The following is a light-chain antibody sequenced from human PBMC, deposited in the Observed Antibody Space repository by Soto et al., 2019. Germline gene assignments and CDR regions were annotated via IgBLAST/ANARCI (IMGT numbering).Light chain of an antibody. Sequence: QSALTQPASVSGSPGQSITISCTGTSSDVGGYNYVSWYQQHPGKAPKLMIYDVSNRPSGVSNRFSGSKSGNTASLTISGLQAEDEADYYCSSYTSSSTLVFGGCTKLTVL. CDR2: DVS. CDR3: SSYTSSSTLV. CDR1: SSDVGGYNY. V-gene: IGLV2-14*01. J-gene: IGLJ2*01.